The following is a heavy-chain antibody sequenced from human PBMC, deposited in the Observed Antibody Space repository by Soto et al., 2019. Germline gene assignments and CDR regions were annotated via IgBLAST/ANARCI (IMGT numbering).Heavy chain of an antibody. V-gene: IGHV3-30-3*01. D-gene: IGHD3-3*01. J-gene: IGHJ4*02. Sequence: PGGSLRLSCAASGFTFSSYAMHWVRQAPGKGLEWVAVISYDGSNKYYADSVKGRFTISRDNSKNTLYLQMNSLRAEDTAVYYCARDFGVALLDYWGQGTLVTVSS. CDR3: ARDFGVALLDY. CDR2: ISYDGSNK. CDR1: GFTFSSYA.